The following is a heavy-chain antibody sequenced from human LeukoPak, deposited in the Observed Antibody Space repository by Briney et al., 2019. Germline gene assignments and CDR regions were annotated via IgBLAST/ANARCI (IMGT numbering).Heavy chain of an antibody. D-gene: IGHD3-22*01. CDR1: GGSISSSRYY. J-gene: IGHJ5*02. CDR3: ARLPVYYDSSGYSRLNSFDP. Sequence: PSETLSLTCTVSGGSISSSRYYWGWIRQPPGKGLEWMGSIYYSGSTYYNPSLKSRVTISVDTSKNQFSLKLSSVTAADTAVYYCARLPVYYDSSGYSRLNSFDPWGQGTLVTVSS. V-gene: IGHV4-39*01. CDR2: IYYSGST.